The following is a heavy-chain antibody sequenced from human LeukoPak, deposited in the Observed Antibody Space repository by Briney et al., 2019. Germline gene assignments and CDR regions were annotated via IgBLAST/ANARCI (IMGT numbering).Heavy chain of an antibody. V-gene: IGHV3-9*01. CDR2: ISWNSGSI. D-gene: IGHD3-3*01. J-gene: IGHJ4*02. CDR1: GSTFDDYA. Sequence: SLRPSCAASGSTFDDYAMHWVRQAPGKGLEWVSGISWNSGSIGYADSVKGRFSISRDNTKNSLYLQMNSLRAEDTVLYYCATAYDFWSGYPNYWGQGTLITVSS. CDR3: ATAYDFWSGYPNY.